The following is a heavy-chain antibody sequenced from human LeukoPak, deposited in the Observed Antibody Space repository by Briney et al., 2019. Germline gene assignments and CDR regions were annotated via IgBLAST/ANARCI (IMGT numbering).Heavy chain of an antibody. CDR1: GFTVNSYY. J-gene: IGHJ6*02. Sequence: GGSLRLSCAASGFTVNSYYIHWVRQSPGKGLEWVSVIYTGGSKYYADSVKGRFIISRDNSNNTVNLQLNSLRAGDTAVFYCAREPPMVGDYFYGMDVWGQGTTVTVSS. D-gene: IGHD3-10*02. V-gene: IGHV3-66*01. CDR3: AREPPMVGDYFYGMDV. CDR2: IYTGGSK.